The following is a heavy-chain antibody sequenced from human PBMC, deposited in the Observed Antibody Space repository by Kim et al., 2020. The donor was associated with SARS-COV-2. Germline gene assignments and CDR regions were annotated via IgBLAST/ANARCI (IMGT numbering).Heavy chain of an antibody. Sequence: SGPTLVKPTQTLTLTCTFSGFSLSTSGMCVSWIRQPPGKALEWLARIDWDDDKYYSTSLKTRLTISKDTSKNQVVLTMTNMDPVDTATYYCARIKSTVTTYYYYYGMDVWGQGTTVTVSS. D-gene: IGHD4-17*01. CDR1: GFSLSTSGMC. CDR3: ARIKSTVTTYYYYYGMDV. CDR2: IDWDDDK. J-gene: IGHJ6*02. V-gene: IGHV2-70*11.